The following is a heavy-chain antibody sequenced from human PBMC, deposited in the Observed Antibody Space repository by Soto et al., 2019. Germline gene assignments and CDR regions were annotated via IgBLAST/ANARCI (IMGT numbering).Heavy chain of an antibody. CDR3: AKEMVTYYYDSSGYSPTPFDY. J-gene: IGHJ4*02. CDR1: GFTFSSYG. Sequence: PGGSLRLSCAASGFTFSSYGMHWVRQAPGKGLEWVAVISYDGSNKYYADSVKGRFTISRDNSKNTLYLQMNSLRAEDTAVYYCAKEMVTYYYDSSGYSPTPFDYWGRGTLVTVSS. CDR2: ISYDGSNK. V-gene: IGHV3-30*18. D-gene: IGHD3-22*01.